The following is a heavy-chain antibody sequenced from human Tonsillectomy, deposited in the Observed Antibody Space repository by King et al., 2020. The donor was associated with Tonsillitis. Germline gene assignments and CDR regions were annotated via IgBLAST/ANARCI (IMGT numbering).Heavy chain of an antibody. CDR2: IDEVGSA. D-gene: IGHD3-10*01. CDR1: GQTFSGFY. J-gene: IGHJ4*02. Sequence: VQLQQWGAGLLKPSETLSLTCAVYGQTFSGFYWSWVRQPPGKGLQWIGEIDEVGSAKYNPSPKSRVTMSVDASKNQFSLKVKSVTAADTAVYYCARLVIFYGPEKEYLDSWGQGTLVAVSS. CDR3: ARLVIFYGPEKEYLDS. V-gene: IGHV4-34*01.